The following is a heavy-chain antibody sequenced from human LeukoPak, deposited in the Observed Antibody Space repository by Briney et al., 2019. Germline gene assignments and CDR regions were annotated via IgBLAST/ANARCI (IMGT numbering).Heavy chain of an antibody. Sequence: GGSLRLSCVGSGFTFSSYGMGWVRQAPGKGLEWVSGISWNSGSIGYADSVKGRFTISRDNAKNSLYLQMNSLRAEDTAVYYCVRDWYYAPDYWGQGTLVTVSS. D-gene: IGHD2-2*01. CDR3: VRDWYYAPDY. V-gene: IGHV3-9*01. CDR1: GFTFSSYG. CDR2: ISWNSGSI. J-gene: IGHJ4*02.